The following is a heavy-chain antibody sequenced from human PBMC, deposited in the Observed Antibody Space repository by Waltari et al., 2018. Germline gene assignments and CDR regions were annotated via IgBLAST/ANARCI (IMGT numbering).Heavy chain of an antibody. Sequence: QLQLQQSGPGLVKPSQTLSLACSLSGDSISGSYYWNWVRQTAGEGLEWLGYIYSSGSTKYNPSLQSRATISIVNKTQFSLKLAAVTAADTAVYYCARSDVVVAPARNNYYFPVEVWGQGTTVTVSS. CDR1: GDSISGSYY. D-gene: IGHD3-22*01. CDR3: ARSDVVVAPARNNYYFPVEV. J-gene: IGHJ6*02. CDR2: IYSSGST. V-gene: IGHV4-61*09.